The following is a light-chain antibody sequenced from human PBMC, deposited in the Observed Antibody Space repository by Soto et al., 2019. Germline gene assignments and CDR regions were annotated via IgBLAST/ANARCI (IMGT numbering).Light chain of an antibody. CDR3: QQYNSYPLT. CDR1: QSISSW. J-gene: IGKJ1*01. CDR2: KAS. Sequence: DIQMTQSPSTLSASVGDRVTITCRASQSISSWLAWYQQKPGKAPKLLIYKASSLESGVPSRFSGSGSGTEFTLTISSLQPDHFATYYCQQYNSYPLTFGQGTKVEIK. V-gene: IGKV1-5*03.